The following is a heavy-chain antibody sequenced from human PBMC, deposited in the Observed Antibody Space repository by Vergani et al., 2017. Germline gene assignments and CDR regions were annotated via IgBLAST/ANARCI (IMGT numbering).Heavy chain of an antibody. CDR3: AKELVGDYGDYYFDY. CDR1: GCTFDDYD. D-gene: IGHD4-17*01. CDR2: ISWNSGSI. V-gene: IGHV3-9*01. J-gene: IGHJ4*02. Sequence: EVQLVESGGGLVQPGRSLRLSCAASGCTFDDYDMHWVRQAPGTGLEWVSGISWNSGSIGYADSVKGRFTISRDNAKDSMYLQMNSLRAEDTALYYCAKELVGDYGDYYFDYWGQGTLVTVSS.